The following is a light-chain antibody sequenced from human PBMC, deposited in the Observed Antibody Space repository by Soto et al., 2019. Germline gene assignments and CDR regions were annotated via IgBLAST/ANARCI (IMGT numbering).Light chain of an antibody. CDR2: AAS. V-gene: IGKV3-15*01. Sequence: EILMTQSPATLSVSPGERATLSCRASQSVSSNLAWYQQKPGQAPSLLIYAASTRATGIPVRFSGSGSGTEFTLTISSLHSEDFAVYSCQQYNDWPWTFGQGTKVEI. CDR3: QQYNDWPWT. J-gene: IGKJ1*01. CDR1: QSVSSN.